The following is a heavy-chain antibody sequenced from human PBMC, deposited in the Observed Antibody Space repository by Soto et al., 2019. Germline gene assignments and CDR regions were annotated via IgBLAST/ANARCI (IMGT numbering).Heavy chain of an antibody. D-gene: IGHD5-18*01. Sequence: ASVKVSCKASGYTFTSYGISWVRQAPGQGLEWMGWISAYNGNTNYAQKLQGRVTMTTDTSTSTAYMELRSLRSDDTAVYYCARDPGPTQPYYYGMDVGGQGATITVSA. V-gene: IGHV1-18*01. CDR2: ISAYNGNT. CDR3: ARDPGPTQPYYYGMDV. CDR1: GYTFTSYG. J-gene: IGHJ6*01.